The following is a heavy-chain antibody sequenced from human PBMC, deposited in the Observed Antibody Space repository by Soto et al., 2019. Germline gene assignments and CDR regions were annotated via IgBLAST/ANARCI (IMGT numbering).Heavy chain of an antibody. V-gene: IGHV3-11*01. CDR3: ARVVPPRPEEEVDITIFGVVIIPVSPFFDP. CDR2: ISSSGSTI. CDR1: GFTFSDYY. J-gene: IGHJ5*02. Sequence: GGSLRLSCAASGFTFSDYYMSWIRQAPGKGLEWVSYISSSGSTIYYADSVKGRFTISRDNAKNSLYLQMNSLRAEDTAVYYCARVVPPRPEEEVDITIFGVVIIPVSPFFDPWGQGTLVTVSS. D-gene: IGHD3-3*01.